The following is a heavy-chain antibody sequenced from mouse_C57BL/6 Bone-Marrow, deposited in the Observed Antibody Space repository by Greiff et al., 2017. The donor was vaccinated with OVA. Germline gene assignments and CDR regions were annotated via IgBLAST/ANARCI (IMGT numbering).Heavy chain of an antibody. CDR2: IWGDGRT. D-gene: IGHD1-1*02. CDR1: GFSLTSSG. CDR3: AKLWGGYFDY. J-gene: IGHJ2*01. Sequence: VQLVESGPGLVAPSQSLSITCTVSGFSLTSSGVSWVRQPPGKGLEWLGVIWGDGRTNYHSALISRLIISKENSKSQVFLQLNSLQADDTATYYCAKLWGGYFDYWGQGTTLTVSS. V-gene: IGHV2-3*01.